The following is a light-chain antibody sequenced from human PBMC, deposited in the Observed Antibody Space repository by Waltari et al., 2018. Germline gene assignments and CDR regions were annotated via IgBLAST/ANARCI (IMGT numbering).Light chain of an antibody. J-gene: IGLJ2*01. CDR2: DAS. CDR3: CSYAGSYTFVV. V-gene: IGLV2-11*01. CDR1: TSAVGGYNN. Sequence: QSALPQPRSVSGSPGQSVTISCTGTTSAVGGYNNVSWYQQHPGKAPKLMIYDASKRPSGVPDRFSGSKSGNTASLTISGLQAEDEADYYCCSYAGSYTFVVFGGGTKLTVL.